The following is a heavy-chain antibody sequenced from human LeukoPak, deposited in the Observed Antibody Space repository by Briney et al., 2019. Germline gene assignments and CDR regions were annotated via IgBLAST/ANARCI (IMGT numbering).Heavy chain of an antibody. Sequence: PSETLSLTCTVSGGSISSYYWSWIRQPPGKGLEWIGYIYYSGSTNYNPSLKSRVTISVDTSKNQFSLKLSSVTAADTAVYYCARDTEEITMVRGGAYYYGMDVWGQGTTVTVSS. V-gene: IGHV4-59*12. CDR1: GGSISSYY. J-gene: IGHJ6*02. D-gene: IGHD3-10*01. CDR3: ARDTEEITMVRGGAYYYGMDV. CDR2: IYYSGST.